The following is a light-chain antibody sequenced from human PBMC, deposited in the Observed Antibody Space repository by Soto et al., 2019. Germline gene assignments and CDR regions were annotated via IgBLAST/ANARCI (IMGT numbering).Light chain of an antibody. V-gene: IGKV3-11*01. CDR2: DAS. CDR3: QHRSSWPLT. J-gene: IGKJ4*01. Sequence: EIVLTQSPATLSLSPGERATLSCRASQSVGSYLACYQQKPGPAPRLLIYDASNRATGIPARFSGSGSGTDFTLTISSLDPEDFAVYYCQHRSSWPLTFGGGTNVEIK. CDR1: QSVGSY.